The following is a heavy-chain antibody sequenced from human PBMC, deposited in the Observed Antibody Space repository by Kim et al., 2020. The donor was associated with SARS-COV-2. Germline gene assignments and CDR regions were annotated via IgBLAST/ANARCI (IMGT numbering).Heavy chain of an antibody. CDR3: AVSLTTPGAYDY. V-gene: IGHV3-30*07. Sequence: YPASVKGRFTISRDTSKNTMSLQLDSLRAADTAVYYCAVSLTTPGAYDYWGQGSLVTVSS. J-gene: IGHJ4*02. D-gene: IGHD7-27*01.